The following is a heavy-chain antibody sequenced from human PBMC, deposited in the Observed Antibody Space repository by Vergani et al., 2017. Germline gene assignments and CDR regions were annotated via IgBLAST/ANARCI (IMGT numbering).Heavy chain of an antibody. CDR3: AKDPSPTHYYSNHY. J-gene: IGHJ4*02. Sequence: EVQLVESGGGLVQPGRSLRLSCAASGFTFDNYAMHWVRQAPGKGLEWVSGISWNSGSIGYADSVKGRFTISRDNAKNSLYLQMNSLRAEDTAVYYCAKDPSPTHYYSNHYWGQGTLVTVSS. CDR1: GFTFDNYA. CDR2: ISWNSGSI. D-gene: IGHD4-11*01. V-gene: IGHV3-9*01.